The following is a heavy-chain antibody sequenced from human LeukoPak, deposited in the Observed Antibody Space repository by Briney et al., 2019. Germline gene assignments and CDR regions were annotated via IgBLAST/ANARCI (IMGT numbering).Heavy chain of an antibody. CDR2: IYPRDSQI. CDR1: GSHFTTYW. CDR3: ARHTKRPQAGWFDP. J-gene: IGHJ5*02. D-gene: IGHD6-25*01. Sequence: GESLKISCKASGSHFTTYWIGWVRQMPGKGLEYMGIIYPRDSQIRYSPSFQGQVTISADKSISTAYLQWTSLKASDTAIYYCARHTKRPQAGWFDPWGQGTLVTVSS. V-gene: IGHV5-51*01.